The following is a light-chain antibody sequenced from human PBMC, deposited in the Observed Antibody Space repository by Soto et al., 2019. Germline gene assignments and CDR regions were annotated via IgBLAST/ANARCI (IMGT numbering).Light chain of an antibody. V-gene: IGKV1-39*01. J-gene: IGKJ1*01. Sequence: DIQMTQSPSSLSASIGGRVTITCRASQTISSYLNWYQQKPGKAPKLLIYTASSLQSGVPSRFSGSGSGTDFTLTISSLQPEDVATYYCQKYNSAPWTFGQGTKVDIK. CDR1: QTISSY. CDR3: QKYNSAPWT. CDR2: TAS.